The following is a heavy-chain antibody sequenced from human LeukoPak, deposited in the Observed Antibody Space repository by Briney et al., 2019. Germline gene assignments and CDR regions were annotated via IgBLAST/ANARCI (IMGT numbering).Heavy chain of an antibody. J-gene: IGHJ4*02. V-gene: IGHV1-8*01. D-gene: IGHD2-8*02. CDR1: GYTFTTYD. Sequence: GASVKVSCRASGYTFTTYDITWVRQAPGQGLEWMGWMNPDSTNTDYAQKFRGRVTMTRDNSISTAYMELSSLRSEDTAVYYCARGVRNLLVSDYWGQGTLVTVSS. CDR3: ARGVRNLLVSDY. CDR2: MNPDSTNT.